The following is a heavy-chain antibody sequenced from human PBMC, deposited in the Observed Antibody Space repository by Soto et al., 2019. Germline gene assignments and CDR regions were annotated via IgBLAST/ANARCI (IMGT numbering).Heavy chain of an antibody. V-gene: IGHV3-48*01. CDR2: ISSSSSTI. CDR3: AREGGIPAAMFGVHKYYFDY. Sequence: PGGSLRLSCAASGFTFSSYSMNWVRQAPGKGLEWVSYISSSSSTIYYADSVKGRFTISRDNAKNSLYLQMNSLRAEDTAVYYCAREGGIPAAMFGVHKYYFDYWGQGTLVTVSS. CDR1: GFTFSSYS. D-gene: IGHD2-2*01. J-gene: IGHJ4*02.